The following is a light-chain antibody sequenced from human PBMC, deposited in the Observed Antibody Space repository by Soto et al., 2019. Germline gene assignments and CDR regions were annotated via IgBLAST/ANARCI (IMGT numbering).Light chain of an antibody. CDR1: SSNIGAGYD. V-gene: IGLV1-40*01. CDR3: QSYDSSLSGYV. CDR2: GNS. Sequence: LTQPPSVSGAPGQSVTISCAGSSSNIGAGYDVHWYQQLPGTAPKLLIYGNSNRPSGVPDRFSGSKSGTSASLAITGLQAEDEADYYCQSYDSSLSGYVFGTGTKLTVL. J-gene: IGLJ1*01.